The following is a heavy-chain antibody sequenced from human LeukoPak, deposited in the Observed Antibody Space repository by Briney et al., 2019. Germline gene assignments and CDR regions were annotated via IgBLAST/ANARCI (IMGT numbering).Heavy chain of an antibody. CDR2: ISAYNGNT. Sequence: GASVKVSCKASGYTFTSYGISWVRQAPGQGLEWMGWISAYNGNTNYAQKLQGRVTMTTDTSTSTAYMELRSLRSDDTAVYYCARDPRGDSSGYYPTIYYFDYWGQGTLVTVSS. V-gene: IGHV1-18*01. J-gene: IGHJ4*02. D-gene: IGHD3-22*01. CDR3: ARDPRGDSSGYYPTIYYFDY. CDR1: GYTFTSYG.